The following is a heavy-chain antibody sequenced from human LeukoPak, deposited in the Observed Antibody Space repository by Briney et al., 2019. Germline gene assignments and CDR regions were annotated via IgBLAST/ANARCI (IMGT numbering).Heavy chain of an antibody. CDR3: ARGGYCSGGSCYLAY. Sequence: GGSLRLSCAASGFTFSSYSMNWVRQAPGKGLEWVSSISSSSSYIYYADSVKGRFTISRDNAKNSLYLQMNSLRAEDTAVYYCARGGYCSGGSCYLAYWGQGTLVTVSP. D-gene: IGHD2-15*01. V-gene: IGHV3-21*01. J-gene: IGHJ4*02. CDR1: GFTFSSYS. CDR2: ISSSSSYI.